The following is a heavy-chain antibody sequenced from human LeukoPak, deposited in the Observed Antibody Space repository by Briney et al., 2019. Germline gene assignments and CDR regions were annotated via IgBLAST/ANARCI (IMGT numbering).Heavy chain of an antibody. CDR3: ARCIAARPGDYFEY. V-gene: IGHV3-7*01. D-gene: IGHD6-6*01. CDR2: IKQDGSEE. J-gene: IGHJ4*02. Sequence: GGSLRLSCAASGFIFSNYWMSWVRQPPGKGLEWVANIKQDGSEEYYVGSVKGRFTISRDNAKDSLYLQMNSLRAEGTAMYYCARCIAARPGDYFEYWGQGTLVTVSS. CDR1: GFIFSNYW.